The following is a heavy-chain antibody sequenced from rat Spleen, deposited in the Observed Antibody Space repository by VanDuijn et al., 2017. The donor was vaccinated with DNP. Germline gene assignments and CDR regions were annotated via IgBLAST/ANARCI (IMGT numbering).Heavy chain of an antibody. CDR1: GFSFRNYY. Sequence: EVQLVESGGSLVQPGRSLKLSCAASGFSFRNYYMAWVRQTPKKGLEWVAIISHTDDTTYYPDSVKGRFTISRDNAYSSLYLQMNSLNSEDTATYYCAREQHYHFDYWGQGVMVTVSS. J-gene: IGHJ2*01. D-gene: IGHD1-4*01. V-gene: IGHV5-20*01. CDR2: ISHTDDTT. CDR3: AREQHYHFDY.